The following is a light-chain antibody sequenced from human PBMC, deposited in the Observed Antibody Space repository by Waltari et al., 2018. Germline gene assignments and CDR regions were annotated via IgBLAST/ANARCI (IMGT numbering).Light chain of an antibody. J-gene: IGLJ2*01. CDR3: CSSAGSTTHVV. V-gene: IGLV2-23*02. CDR2: ELS. Sequence: QSALNQPASVSGSPGQSITISCTGTSSDVGSYNLVSWYQQHPGKAPKIMLYELSNWPSWVSNRCSGSKSGNTASLTISGRQADDEADYYCCSSAGSTTHVVFGGGTRLTV. CDR1: SSDVGSYNL.